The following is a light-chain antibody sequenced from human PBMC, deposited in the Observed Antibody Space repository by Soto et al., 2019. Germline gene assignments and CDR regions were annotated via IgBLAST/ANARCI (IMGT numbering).Light chain of an antibody. J-gene: IGKJ2*01. Sequence: EIVLTQSPATLSLSPGERATLSCRASQSVSRYLAWFQQKPGQAPRLLIYGVSSRATGIPARFSGSGSGTDSTLNISSLEPEDFAVYYCQQRSNWGMYTFGQGTKLEIK. CDR3: QQRSNWGMYT. V-gene: IGKV3-11*01. CDR1: QSVSRY. CDR2: GVS.